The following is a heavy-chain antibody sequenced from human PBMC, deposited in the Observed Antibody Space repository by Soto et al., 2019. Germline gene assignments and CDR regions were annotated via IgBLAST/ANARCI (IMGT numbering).Heavy chain of an antibody. CDR3: ARARFQVLYGKPYFDS. D-gene: IGHD2-2*02. CDR2: IYHSGNT. CDR1: GGSITTGGSY. V-gene: IGHV4-31*03. Sequence: LSLTCTVSGGSITTGGSYWSWVRQHPGKGLEWIGNIYHSGNTYYNPSLKSRLTISVDTSKNHFSLMVDSVTAADTAVYYCARARFQVLYGKPYFDSWGQGTLVTVSS. J-gene: IGHJ4*02.